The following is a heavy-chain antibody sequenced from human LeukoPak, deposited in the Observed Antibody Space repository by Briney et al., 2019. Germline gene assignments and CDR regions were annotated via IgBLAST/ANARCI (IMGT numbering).Heavy chain of an antibody. CDR3: ARVSHDAFDI. V-gene: IGHV3-64*01. J-gene: IGHJ3*02. CDR1: GFTFSSYA. Sequence: GGSLRLSCAASGFTFSSYAMHWVRQAPGKGLEYVSAISSNGGSTYYANSVKGRFTISRDNSKNTLYLQMGSLSAEDTALYYCARVSHDAFDIWGQGTMVTVSS. CDR2: ISSNGGST.